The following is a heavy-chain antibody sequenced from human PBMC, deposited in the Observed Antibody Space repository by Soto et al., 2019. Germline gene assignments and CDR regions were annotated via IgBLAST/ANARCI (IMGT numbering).Heavy chain of an antibody. CDR2: IKQDGSEK. D-gene: IGHD5-12*01. CDR3: VRAFEERWLQFKQFDY. J-gene: IGHJ4*02. CDR1: GFTFSSYW. Sequence: PGGSLRLSCVASGFTFSSYWMTWVRQGLGKGLEWVASIKQDGSEKYYIDSARGRFTISRDNAKNSVYLQMNSLRVEDTAVYYCVRAFEERWLQFKQFDYWGQGSLVTVSS. V-gene: IGHV3-7*01.